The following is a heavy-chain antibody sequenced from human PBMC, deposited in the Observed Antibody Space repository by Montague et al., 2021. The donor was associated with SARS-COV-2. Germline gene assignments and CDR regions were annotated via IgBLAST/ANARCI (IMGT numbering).Heavy chain of an antibody. D-gene: IGHD3-9*01. CDR3: ARIPDDILTGLIYGMDV. CDR1: GFSLSTSGMC. Sequence: PALVKPTQTPTLTCTFSGFSLSTSGMCVSWIRQPPGKALEWLARIDWDDDKYYSTSLKTRLTISKDTSKNQVVLTMTNMDPVDTATYYCARIPDDILTGLIYGMDVWGQGTTVTVSS. CDR2: IDWDDDK. V-gene: IGHV2-70*11. J-gene: IGHJ6*02.